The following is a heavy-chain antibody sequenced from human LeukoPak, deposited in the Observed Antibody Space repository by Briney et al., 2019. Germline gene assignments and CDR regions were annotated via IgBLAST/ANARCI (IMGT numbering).Heavy chain of an antibody. J-gene: IGHJ6*02. Sequence: GGSLRLSCAASGFSFSDYYMSWICPAPGKGVERVSYIRSSGSTIYYADSVKGRFTISSDNAKNSLYLQMNSLRAEDTAVYYCARYGYDFWSGPTYNYCGMDVWGQGTTVTVSS. CDR2: IRSSGSTI. CDR3: ARYGYDFWSGPTYNYCGMDV. V-gene: IGHV3-11*01. D-gene: IGHD3-3*01. CDR1: GFSFSDYY.